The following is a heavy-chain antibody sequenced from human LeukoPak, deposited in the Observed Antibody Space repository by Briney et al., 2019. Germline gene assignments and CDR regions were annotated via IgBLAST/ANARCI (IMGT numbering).Heavy chain of an antibody. J-gene: IGHJ4*02. Sequence: SETLSLTCTVSGGSISSSSYYWGWIRQPPGKGLEWIGSIYYSGSTYYNPALKSRFTISVDTSKNQFSLKLSSVTAADTAVYYCARHLEMATIVGVTDYWGQGTLVTVSS. CDR1: GGSISSSSYY. D-gene: IGHD5-24*01. CDR2: IYYSGST. V-gene: IGHV4-39*01. CDR3: ARHLEMATIVGVTDY.